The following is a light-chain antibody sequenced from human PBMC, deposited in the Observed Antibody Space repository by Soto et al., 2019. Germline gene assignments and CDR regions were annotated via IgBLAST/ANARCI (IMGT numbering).Light chain of an antibody. V-gene: IGLV2-14*01. CDR2: DVS. CDR1: SSDIGGYNY. Sequence: QSALTQPASVSGSPGQSITISCTGTSSDIGGYNYVSWFQQHPGKAPKLMISDVSNRPSGVSNRFSGSKSGNTASLPISGLQAEDEADYYCSSYTSGSTFYVFGTGTKLTVL. J-gene: IGLJ1*01. CDR3: SSYTSGSTFYV.